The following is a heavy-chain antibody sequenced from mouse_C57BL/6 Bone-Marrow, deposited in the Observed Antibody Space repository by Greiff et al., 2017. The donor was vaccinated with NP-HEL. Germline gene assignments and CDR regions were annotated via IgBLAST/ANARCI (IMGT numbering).Heavy chain of an antibody. Sequence: VQLQQPGAELVKPGASVKLSCKASGYTFTSYWMQWVKQRPGQGLEWIGEIDPSDSYTNYNQKFKGKATLTVDTSSSTAYMQLSSLTSEDSAVDYCARMRDGPSWFAYWGQGTLVTVSA. CDR2: IDPSDSYT. V-gene: IGHV1-50*01. CDR3: ARMRDGPSWFAY. CDR1: GYTFTSYW. D-gene: IGHD2-3*01. J-gene: IGHJ3*01.